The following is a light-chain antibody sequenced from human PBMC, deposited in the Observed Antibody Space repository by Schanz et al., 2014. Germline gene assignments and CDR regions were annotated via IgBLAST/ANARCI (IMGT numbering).Light chain of an antibody. J-gene: IGLJ3*02. Sequence: QSALTQPASVSGSPGQSITISCTGTIGDIGSYNYVSWYQQHPGKAPKVIMYDVSNRPSGVSYRFSGSKSGNTASLTISGLQADDEADYYCSSYTSSSTRVFGGGTKLTVL. V-gene: IGLV2-14*03. CDR3: SSYTSSSTRV. CDR1: IGDIGSYNY. CDR2: DVS.